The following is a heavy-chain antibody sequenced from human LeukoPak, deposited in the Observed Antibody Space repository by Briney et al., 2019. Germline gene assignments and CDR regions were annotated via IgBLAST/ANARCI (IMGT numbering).Heavy chain of an antibody. CDR3: ARVPFKYYYGSVDLFDI. V-gene: IGHV3-30*02. J-gene: IGHJ3*02. CDR1: GFTFSSYG. Sequence: GGSLRLSCAASGFTFSSYGMHWVRQAPGKGLEWVAFIRYDGSNKYYADSVKGRFTISRDNSKNTLYLQMNSLRAEDTAVYYCARVPFKYYYGSVDLFDIWGQGTMVTVSS. CDR2: IRYDGSNK. D-gene: IGHD3-10*01.